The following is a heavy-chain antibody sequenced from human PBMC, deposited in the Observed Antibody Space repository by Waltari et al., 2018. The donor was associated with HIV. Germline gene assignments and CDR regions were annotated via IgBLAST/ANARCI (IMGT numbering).Heavy chain of an antibody. CDR3: ARPLRGGPYYYYGMDV. V-gene: IGHV3-11*01. CDR1: GLTFSSSD. Sequence: QVQLVESGGGLVKPGGSLRLSCAASGLTFSSSDMSWIRQAPGKGLEWVSYISSSGSTIYYADSVKGRFTISRDNAKNSLYLQMNSLRAEDTAVYYCARPLRGGPYYYYGMDVWGQGTTVTVSS. CDR2: ISSSGSTI. J-gene: IGHJ6*02. D-gene: IGHD2-15*01.